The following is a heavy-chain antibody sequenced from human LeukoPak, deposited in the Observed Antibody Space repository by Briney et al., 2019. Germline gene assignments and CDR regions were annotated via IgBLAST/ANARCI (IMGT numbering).Heavy chain of an antibody. CDR2: IYSGGRT. D-gene: IGHD3-10*01. J-gene: IGHJ4*02. CDR1: GFTVSSNY. CDR3: ARGYLWFGELPFDY. Sequence: GGSLRLSCAASGFTVSSNYMSWVRQAPGKGLEWVSVIYSGGRTYYADSVKGRFTISRHNSKNTLYLQMNSLRAEDTAVYYCARGYLWFGELPFDYWGQGTLVTVSS. V-gene: IGHV3-53*04.